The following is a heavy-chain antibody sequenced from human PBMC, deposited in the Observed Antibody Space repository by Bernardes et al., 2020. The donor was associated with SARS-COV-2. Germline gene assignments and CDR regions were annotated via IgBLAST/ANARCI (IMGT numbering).Heavy chain of an antibody. J-gene: IGHJ2*01. D-gene: IGHD7-27*01. CDR3: VKDRAGESSGYFDL. CDR1: GFTFPTSS. CDR2: ISITGGST. Sequence: GGSLRLSFSASGFTFPTSSMHWVLHAPGSGLEYVSAISITGGSTYYAASVKGRFTISRDNSKTTLYLQMSSLRAEDTAVYYCVKDRAGESSGYFDLWGRGTLVTGSS. V-gene: IGHV3-64D*06.